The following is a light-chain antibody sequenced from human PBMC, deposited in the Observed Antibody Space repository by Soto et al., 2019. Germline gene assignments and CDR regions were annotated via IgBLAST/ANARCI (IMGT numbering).Light chain of an antibody. CDR2: GAS. Sequence: EIQVTQSTSSLSASVGDRVAITCRASHGINTFLNWCQQRPWTAPNLLIYGASNLQSGVPSRFSGSGSGTDFTLTISSLQPEDFATYYCQQTYTSRPWTFGQGTKVDI. CDR3: QQTYTSRPWT. V-gene: IGKV1-39*01. CDR1: HGINTF. J-gene: IGKJ1*01.